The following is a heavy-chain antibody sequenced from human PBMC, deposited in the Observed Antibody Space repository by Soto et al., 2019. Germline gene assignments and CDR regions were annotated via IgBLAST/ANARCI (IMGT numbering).Heavy chain of an antibody. V-gene: IGHV4-34*01. Sequence: PSETLSLTCDVCGGSFNDFYWSWIRQPPGGGLQWIGEINHRGYANYNPSLESRVTLSVETSKMQFFLKLTSVTAADTAVYFCAREKERGGLFDFWGQGILVTVSS. CDR2: INHRGYA. D-gene: IGHD1-1*01. J-gene: IGHJ4*02. CDR3: AREKERGGLFDF. CDR1: GGSFNDFY.